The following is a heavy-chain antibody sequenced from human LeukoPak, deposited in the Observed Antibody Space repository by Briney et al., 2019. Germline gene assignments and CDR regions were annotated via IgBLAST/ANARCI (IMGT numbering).Heavy chain of an antibody. D-gene: IGHD6-19*01. CDR1: GGSFSGYY. J-gene: IGHJ4*02. V-gene: IGHV4-34*01. Sequence: PSETLSLTCAVYGGSFSGYYWSWIRQPPGKGLEWIGEINHSGSTNYNPSLKSRVTISVDTSKNQFSLKLSSVTAADTAVYYRARGSGWYGGIDYWGQGTLVTVSS. CDR3: ARGSGWYGGIDY. CDR2: INHSGST.